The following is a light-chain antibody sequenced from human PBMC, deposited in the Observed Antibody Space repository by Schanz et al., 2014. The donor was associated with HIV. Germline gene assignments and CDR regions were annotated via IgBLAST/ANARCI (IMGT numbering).Light chain of an antibody. Sequence: EIVLTQSPGTLSLSPGERATLSCRASQSVSSSSLAWYQQKPGQAPSLLISGASSRATGIPDRFSGGGSGTDFTLTISRLEPEDFALYYCQQYNNWRTFGPGTKVEIK. J-gene: IGKJ1*01. CDR3: QQYNNWRT. CDR2: GAS. V-gene: IGKV3-20*01. CDR1: QSVSSSS.